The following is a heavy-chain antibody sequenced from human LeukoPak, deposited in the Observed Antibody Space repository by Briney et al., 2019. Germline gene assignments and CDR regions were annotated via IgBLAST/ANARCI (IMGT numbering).Heavy chain of an antibody. CDR2: MNPNSGNT. Sequence: ASVKVSCKASGHTFTSYDINWVRQATGQGLEWMGWMNPNSGNTGYAQKFQGRVTITRNTSISTAYMELSRLRSDDTAVYYCARDLGQQQLAFLDYWGQGTLVTVSS. D-gene: IGHD6-13*01. V-gene: IGHV1-8*03. CDR1: GHTFTSYD. CDR3: ARDLGQQQLAFLDY. J-gene: IGHJ4*02.